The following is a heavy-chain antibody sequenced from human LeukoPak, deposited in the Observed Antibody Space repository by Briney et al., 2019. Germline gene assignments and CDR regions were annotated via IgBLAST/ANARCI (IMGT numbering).Heavy chain of an antibody. CDR3: AKTGFDWLFAHPYFDY. Sequence: PGGSLRLSCAASGFTFSSYAMSWVRQAPGKGLEWVSAISGSGGSTYYADSVKGRFTISRDNSKNTLYLQMNSLRAEDTAVYYCAKTGFDWLFAHPYFDYWGQGTLVTVSS. V-gene: IGHV3-23*01. CDR2: ISGSGGST. J-gene: IGHJ4*02. CDR1: GFTFSSYA. D-gene: IGHD3-9*01.